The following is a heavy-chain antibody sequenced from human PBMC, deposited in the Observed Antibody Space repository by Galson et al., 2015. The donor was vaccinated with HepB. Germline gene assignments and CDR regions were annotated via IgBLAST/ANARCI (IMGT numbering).Heavy chain of an antibody. J-gene: IGHJ4*02. V-gene: IGHV3-21*01. CDR1: GFTFSSYS. CDR3: ARDQRVGGQWLATGY. D-gene: IGHD6-19*01. CDR2: ISSSSSYI. Sequence: SLRLSCAASGFTFSSYSMNWVRQAPGKGLEWVSSISSSSSYIYYADSVKGRFTISRDNAKNSLYLQMNSLRAEDTAVYYCARDQRVGGQWLATGYWGQGTLVTVSS.